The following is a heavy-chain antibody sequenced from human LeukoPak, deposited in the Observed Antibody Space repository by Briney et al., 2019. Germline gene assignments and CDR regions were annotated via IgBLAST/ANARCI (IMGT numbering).Heavy chain of an antibody. CDR3: AKDREDSGSLYAC. CDR2: ISGSGDAT. D-gene: IGHD1-26*01. J-gene: IGHJ4*02. V-gene: IGHV3-23*01. Sequence: PGGSLRLSCAAPGFTFRNYGMSWVRQAPGKGLEWVSTISGSGDATYYADSVKGRFTISRDNSISRDNSKNTLYLQMNSLRAEDTAVYYCAKDREDSGSLYACWGQGTLVTVSS. CDR1: GFTFRNYG.